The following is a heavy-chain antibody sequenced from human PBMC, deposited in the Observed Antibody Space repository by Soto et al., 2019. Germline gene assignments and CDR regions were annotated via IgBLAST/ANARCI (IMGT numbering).Heavy chain of an antibody. V-gene: IGHV3-30-3*01. CDR2: VSIDGSHE. J-gene: IGHJ4*02. CDR1: RFTFSTYP. D-gene: IGHD3-22*01. CDR3: ARGPIVAVAHVDY. Sequence: PXGSLRLSCAASRFTFSTYPMHWVRQAPGKGLEWVAAVSIDGSHEFYADSVKGRFTISRDNSKDTLYLQMNSLRVEDTAVYYCARGPIVAVAHVDYWGQGNLVTVSS.